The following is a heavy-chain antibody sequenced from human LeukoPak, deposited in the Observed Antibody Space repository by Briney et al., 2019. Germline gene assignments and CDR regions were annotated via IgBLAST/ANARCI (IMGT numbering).Heavy chain of an antibody. CDR3: ARGPQWEYYFDY. CDR2: MNPNSGNT. CDR1: GYTFTSYG. D-gene: IGHD1-26*01. J-gene: IGHJ4*02. V-gene: IGHV1-8*02. Sequence: GASVKVSCKASGYTFTSYGISWVRQATGQGLEWMGWMNPNSGNTGYAQKFQGRVTMTRNTSISTAYMELSSLRSEDTAVYYCARGPQWEYYFDYWGQGTLVTVSS.